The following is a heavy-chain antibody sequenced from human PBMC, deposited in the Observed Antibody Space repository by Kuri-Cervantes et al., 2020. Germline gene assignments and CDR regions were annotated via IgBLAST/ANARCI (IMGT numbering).Heavy chain of an antibody. J-gene: IGHJ4*02. CDR3: ARGSRPYYYDSSGYSYCVDY. CDR1: GGSISSYC. V-gene: IGHV4-4*07. CDR2: IYTSGST. D-gene: IGHD3-22*01. Sequence: SETLSLTCTVSGGSISSYCWSWIRQPTGKGLVWIGRIYTSGSTNYNPSLKSRVTISVDTSKNQFSLKLSSVTAADTAVYYCARGSRPYYYDSSGYSYCVDYWGQGTLVTVSS.